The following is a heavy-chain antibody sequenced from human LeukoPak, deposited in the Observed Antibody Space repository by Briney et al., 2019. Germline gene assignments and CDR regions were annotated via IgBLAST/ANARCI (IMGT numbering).Heavy chain of an antibody. D-gene: IGHD2-2*01. CDR2: INQSGRT. CDR1: GGSLSGYH. CDR3: ARFVVPAAVGFLRSPRRWYFDL. V-gene: IGHV4-34*01. Sequence: SETLSLTCAVYGGSLSGYHWSWIRRSPGKGLEWIGEINQSGRTNYSPSLKSRVTISLDTSKTQFSLRLTSVTAAETADYYCARFVVPAAVGFLRSPRRWYFDLWGGGTRVSVSS. J-gene: IGHJ2*01.